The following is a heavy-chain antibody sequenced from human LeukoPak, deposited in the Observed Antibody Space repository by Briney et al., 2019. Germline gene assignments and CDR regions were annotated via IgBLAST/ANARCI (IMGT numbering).Heavy chain of an antibody. Sequence: PGGSLRLSCAASGLTCSHNYVSWVRQAPGKGLEWVSAIHTSGDTCYADSVKGRFTISRDTSKNTLYLQINSLRVEDTAVYYCARGRPHGNDYWGQGTLVTVSS. D-gene: IGHD4-23*01. V-gene: IGHV3-53*01. J-gene: IGHJ4*02. CDR3: ARGRPHGNDY. CDR2: IHTSGDT. CDR1: GLTCSHNY.